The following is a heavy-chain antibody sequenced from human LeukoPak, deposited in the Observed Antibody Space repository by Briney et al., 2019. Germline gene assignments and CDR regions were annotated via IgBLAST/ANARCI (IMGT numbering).Heavy chain of an antibody. CDR2: IIPIFGTA. Sequence: GASVKVSCKASGGTFSSYAISWVRQAPGQGLEWMGGIIPIFGTANYAQKFQGRVTITADESTSTAYMELSSLRSEDTAVYYCARDLGEYSSSFFDYWGQGTLVTSPQ. V-gene: IGHV1-69*13. D-gene: IGHD6-6*01. CDR3: ARDLGEYSSSFFDY. CDR1: GGTFSSYA. J-gene: IGHJ4*02.